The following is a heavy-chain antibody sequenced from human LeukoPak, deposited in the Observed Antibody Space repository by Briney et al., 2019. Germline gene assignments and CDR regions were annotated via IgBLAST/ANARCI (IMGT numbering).Heavy chain of an antibody. CDR1: GFTFSSYA. V-gene: IGHV3-23*01. Sequence: PGGSLRLSCAASGFTFSSYAMSWVREAPGKGLEWVSAISGSGGSTYYADSVKGRFTISRDNSKNTLYLQMNSLRAEDTAVYYCAKDFSPLYLLELQGAFDIWGQGTMVTVSS. J-gene: IGHJ3*02. CDR3: AKDFSPLYLLELQGAFDI. D-gene: IGHD2-15*01. CDR2: ISGSGGST.